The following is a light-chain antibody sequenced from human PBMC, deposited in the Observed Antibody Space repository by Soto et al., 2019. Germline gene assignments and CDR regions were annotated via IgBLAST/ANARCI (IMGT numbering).Light chain of an antibody. V-gene: IGKV1-5*01. CDR3: QQYNSYCT. J-gene: IGKJ1*01. CDR1: QSISSW. Sequence: DIQMTQSPSTLSASVGDRVTITCRASQSISSWLAWYQQKPGKAPTLLIYDASSLESVVPSRFSGSGSGTEFTLTISSLQPDDFATYYCQQYNSYCTFGQGTKVEIQ. CDR2: DAS.